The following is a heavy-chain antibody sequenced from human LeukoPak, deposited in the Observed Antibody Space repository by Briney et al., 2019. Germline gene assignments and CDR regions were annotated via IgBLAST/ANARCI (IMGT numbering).Heavy chain of an antibody. CDR3: ARLSGGTQWLAPFDY. V-gene: IGHV4-39*01. CDR1: GGSISSSSYY. Sequence: PSEPLSLTCTVSGGSISSSSYYCGWIRQPPGKGLEWIGTIYYSGSTYYNASLKSRLTISVDTSKNQFSQKLSSVTAADTAVYYCARLSGGTQWLAPFDYWGQGTLVPVSS. J-gene: IGHJ4*02. CDR2: IYYSGST. D-gene: IGHD6-19*01.